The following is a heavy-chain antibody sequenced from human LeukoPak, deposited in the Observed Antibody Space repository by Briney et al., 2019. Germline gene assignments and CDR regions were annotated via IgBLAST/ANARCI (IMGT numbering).Heavy chain of an antibody. D-gene: IGHD3-10*01. J-gene: IGHJ3*02. CDR3: ARDLYYGSGTTHGDACDI. CDR1: GYKFTAYY. Sequence: ASVKVSCKASGYKFTAYYMHWVRQAPGQGLEWMGWFNPNSGGANYAQKFQGRVTTTRDTSISTAYMDLSRLRSDDTAVYFCARDLYYGSGTTHGDACDIWGQGTMVTVSS. V-gene: IGHV1-2*02. CDR2: FNPNSGGA.